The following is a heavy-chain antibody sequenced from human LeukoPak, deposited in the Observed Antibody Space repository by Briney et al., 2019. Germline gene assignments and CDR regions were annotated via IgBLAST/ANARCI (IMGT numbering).Heavy chain of an antibody. CDR1: GFTFSSYG. CDR2: ISYDGSNK. J-gene: IGHJ4*02. Sequence: GGSLRLSCAASGFTFSSYGMHWVRQAPGKGLEWVAVISYDGSNKYYADSVKGRFTISRDNSKNTLYLQMNSLRAEDTAVYYCAKSDRRGSSEADYWGQGTLVTVSS. V-gene: IGHV3-30*18. CDR3: AKSDRRGSSEADY. D-gene: IGHD1-26*01.